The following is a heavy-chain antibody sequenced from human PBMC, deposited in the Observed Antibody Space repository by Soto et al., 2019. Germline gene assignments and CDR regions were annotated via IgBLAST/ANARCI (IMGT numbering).Heavy chain of an antibody. CDR2: INHSGNT. V-gene: IGHV4-34*01. J-gene: IGHJ5*02. D-gene: IGHD2-21*02. CDR3: ARGRGDFDA. Sequence: PSETLSLTCAVYGASLSDNYCNWIRQPPGKGLEWIGEINHSGNTNYNPSLRSRVTISIDTSKNQFSLNLRSVSAADTAVYYCARGRGDFDAWGQGTPVTVSS. CDR1: GASLSDNY.